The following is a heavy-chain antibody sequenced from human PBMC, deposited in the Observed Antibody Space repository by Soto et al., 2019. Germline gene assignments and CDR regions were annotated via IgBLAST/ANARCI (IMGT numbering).Heavy chain of an antibody. CDR2: ISGSGGST. Sequence: GGPLRLSCAASGFTFSSYAMSWVRQAPGKGLEWVSAISGSGGSTYYANSVKGRFTISRDNSKNTLYLQMNSLRAEETAVYYCAKDPQYGYNPTGFDYWGQGTLVTVSS. D-gene: IGHD5-12*01. J-gene: IGHJ4*02. CDR1: GFTFSSYA. V-gene: IGHV3-23*01. CDR3: AKDPQYGYNPTGFDY.